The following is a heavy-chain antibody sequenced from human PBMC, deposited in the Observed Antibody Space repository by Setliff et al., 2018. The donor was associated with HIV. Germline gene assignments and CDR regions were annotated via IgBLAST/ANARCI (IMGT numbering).Heavy chain of an antibody. Sequence: PSETLSLTCTVSGGFISTYYWTWIRQSPGKGLEWIANIHSPGTVYYNPSLRSRVTISVDTSQSRFSLELTSVTAADTAVYYCARPSFGIGGGANFDSWGQGTLVTVSS. CDR3: ARPSFGIGGGANFDS. CDR1: GGFISTYY. CDR2: IHSPGTV. V-gene: IGHV4-59*04. J-gene: IGHJ4*02. D-gene: IGHD3-3*01.